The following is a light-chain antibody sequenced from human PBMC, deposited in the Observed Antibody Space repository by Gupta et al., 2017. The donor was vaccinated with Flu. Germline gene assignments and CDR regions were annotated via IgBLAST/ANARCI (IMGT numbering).Light chain of an antibody. CDR2: DGS. J-gene: IGLJ2*01. CDR1: SSDIGRYNY. V-gene: IGLV2-11*01. CDR3: CSYGASNV. Sequence: TGTSSDIGRYNYDSWNQHHPGKPPKHIIYDGSARPSGVPDRFTGSKSGNAASRTISGLQPEDEADYHCCSYGASNVFGGGTKLTVL.